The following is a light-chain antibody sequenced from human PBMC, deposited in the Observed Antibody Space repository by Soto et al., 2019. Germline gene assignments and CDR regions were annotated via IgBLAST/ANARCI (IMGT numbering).Light chain of an antibody. J-gene: IGKJ1*01. CDR1: ESISNNY. Sequence: EIVLTQSPDTLSLSPGEEATLSCRTSESISNNYLAWYQQKAGQAPRLLIYGASGRATGIPDRFSGSGSGTDFTLTISRLEPEDFAVYYCQQYGTSPTWTFGQGTKVEIK. CDR3: QQYGTSPTWT. CDR2: GAS. V-gene: IGKV3-20*01.